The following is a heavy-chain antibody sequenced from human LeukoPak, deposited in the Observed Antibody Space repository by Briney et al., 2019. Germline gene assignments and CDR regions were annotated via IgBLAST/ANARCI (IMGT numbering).Heavy chain of an antibody. CDR2: ISSSGSTT. D-gene: IGHD6-13*01. J-gene: IGHJ5*02. Sequence: GGSLRLSCAASGFTFSDYYMSWIRQAPGKGLEWVSYISSSGSTTYYADSVKGRFTISRDNAKNSLYLQMNSLRAEDTAVYYCARVAAAGYNWFDPWGQGTLVTVSS. V-gene: IGHV3-11*01. CDR3: ARVAAAGYNWFDP. CDR1: GFTFSDYY.